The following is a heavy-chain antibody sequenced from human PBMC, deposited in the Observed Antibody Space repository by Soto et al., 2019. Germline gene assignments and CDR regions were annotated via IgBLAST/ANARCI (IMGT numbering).Heavy chain of an antibody. Sequence: QVQLVESGGGVVQPGRSLRLSCAASGFTFSSYGMHWVRQAPGKGLEWVAVISYDGSNKYYADSVKGRFTISRDNSKNTLYLQMNSLRAQDTAVYYCAKLATAGYSYGLDAFDIWGQGTMVTVSS. CDR2: ISYDGSNK. J-gene: IGHJ3*02. D-gene: IGHD5-18*01. CDR1: GFTFSSYG. CDR3: AKLATAGYSYGLDAFDI. V-gene: IGHV3-30*18.